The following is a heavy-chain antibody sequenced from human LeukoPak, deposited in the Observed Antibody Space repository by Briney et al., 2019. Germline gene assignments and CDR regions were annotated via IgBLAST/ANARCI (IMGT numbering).Heavy chain of an antibody. CDR1: GFTLSSAG. CDR3: AKYCISADCYANWFGP. J-gene: IGHJ5*02. Sequence: KSGGSLRLSCAGSGFTLSSAGMTWVRQAPGKGLEWVGLSKSKTDGGTTDYAAPVKGRFTISRDDSKNTLYLQMNSLKTEDTAVYYCAKYCISADCYANWFGPWGQGTLVTVSS. D-gene: IGHD2-2*01. CDR2: SKSKTDGGTT. V-gene: IGHV3-15*01.